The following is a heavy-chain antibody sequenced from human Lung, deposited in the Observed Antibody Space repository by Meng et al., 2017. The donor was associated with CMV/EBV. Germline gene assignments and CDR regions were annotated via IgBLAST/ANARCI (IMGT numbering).Heavy chain of an antibody. CDR3: ATYSSSDTGFDN. CDR1: ADTFTTYV. D-gene: IGHD6-6*01. V-gene: IGHV1-69*05. J-gene: IGHJ4*02. CDR2: IIPLVGAA. Sequence: CKASADTFTTYVINWVRQAPGQGLEWMRMIIPLVGAADYAQKFQGRVTITTDESTTTAYMELNSLRSEDTAVFFCATYSSSDTGFDNWGQGTLVTVSS.